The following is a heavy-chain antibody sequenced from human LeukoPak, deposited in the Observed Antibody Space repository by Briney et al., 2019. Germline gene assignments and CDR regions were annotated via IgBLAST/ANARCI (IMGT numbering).Heavy chain of an antibody. CDR1: GYSISSGYY. CDR3: ARVVGSSWINY. D-gene: IGHD6-13*01. CDR2: INHSGST. J-gene: IGHJ4*02. V-gene: IGHV4-38-2*01. Sequence: PSETLSLTCAVSGYSISSGYYWGCIRQPPGKGLEWIGEINHSGSTNYNPSLKSRVTISVDTSKNQFSLKLSSVTAADTAVYYCARVVGSSWINYWGQGTLVTVSS.